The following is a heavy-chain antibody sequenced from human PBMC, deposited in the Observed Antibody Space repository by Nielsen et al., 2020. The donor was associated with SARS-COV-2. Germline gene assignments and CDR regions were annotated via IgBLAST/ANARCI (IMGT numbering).Heavy chain of an antibody. Sequence: ASVKVSCKVSGYTLTELSMHWVRQAPGQGLEWMGIITPIGATTAYARKFQGRVTMTRDTSTSTVYMELSRLRSEDTAVYYCAREWDDYESSAYDHWGQGTLVTVSP. CDR3: AREWDDYESSAYDH. V-gene: IGHV1-46*01. CDR1: GYTLTELS. D-gene: IGHD3-22*01. CDR2: ITPIGATT. J-gene: IGHJ4*02.